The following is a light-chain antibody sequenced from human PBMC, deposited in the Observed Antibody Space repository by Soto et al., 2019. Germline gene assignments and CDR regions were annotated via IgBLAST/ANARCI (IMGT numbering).Light chain of an antibody. J-gene: IGKJ5*01. Sequence: EIVMTQSPVTLSVSPGERATLSCRASQSVSSNLAWYQQKSGQAPRLLIYGASTRATGIPARFSGSGSGTEFTLTISSLQSEDFAVYYCQQYNNWPLTFGQGTRLEIK. CDR3: QQYNNWPLT. CDR1: QSVSSN. CDR2: GAS. V-gene: IGKV3-15*01.